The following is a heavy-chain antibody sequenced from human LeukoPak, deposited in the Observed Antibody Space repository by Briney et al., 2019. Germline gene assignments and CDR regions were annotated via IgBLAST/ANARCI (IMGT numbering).Heavy chain of an antibody. CDR3: ARRGFWHSGYDFDAFDI. CDR1: GYTFTSYG. Sequence: GASVKVSCKASGYTFTSYGISWVRQAPGQGLEWMGWISAYNGNTNYAQKLQGRVTMTTDTSTSTAYMELRSLRSDDTAVYSCARRGFWHSGYDFDAFDIWGQGTMVTVSS. D-gene: IGHD5-12*01. J-gene: IGHJ3*02. V-gene: IGHV1-18*04. CDR2: ISAYNGNT.